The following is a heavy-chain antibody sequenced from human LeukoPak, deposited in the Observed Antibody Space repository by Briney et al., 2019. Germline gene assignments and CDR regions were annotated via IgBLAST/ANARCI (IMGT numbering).Heavy chain of an antibody. CDR1: GGSISSYY. J-gene: IGHJ5*02. Sequence: SETLSLTCTVSGGSISSYYWSWIRQPPGKGLEWIGYIYYSGSTNYNPSLKSRVAISVDTSKNQFSLKLSSVTAADTAVYYCAREEGGGWYALGNWFDPWGQGTLVTVSS. D-gene: IGHD6-19*01. V-gene: IGHV4-59*01. CDR3: AREEGGGWYALGNWFDP. CDR2: IYYSGST.